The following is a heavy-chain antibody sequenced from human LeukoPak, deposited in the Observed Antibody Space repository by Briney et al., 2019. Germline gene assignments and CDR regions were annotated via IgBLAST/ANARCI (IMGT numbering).Heavy chain of an antibody. CDR2: IIPIFGTA. Sequence: GASVKVSCKASGGTFSSYAISWVRQAPGQGLEWMGRIIPIFGTANYAQKFQGRVTITTDVSTSTAYMELSSLRSEDTAVYYCARGDLYYYGSGSFEGGFDYWGQGTLVTVSS. CDR3: ARGDLYYYGSGSFEGGFDY. D-gene: IGHD3-10*01. CDR1: GGTFSSYA. J-gene: IGHJ4*02. V-gene: IGHV1-69*05.